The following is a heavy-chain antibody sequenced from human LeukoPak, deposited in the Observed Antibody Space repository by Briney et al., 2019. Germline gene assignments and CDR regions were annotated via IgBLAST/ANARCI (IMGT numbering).Heavy chain of an antibody. D-gene: IGHD3-10*01. CDR1: GYSISSGYY. J-gene: IGHJ5*02. CDR2: IHHSGST. Sequence: SETLSLTCTVSGYSISSGYYWGWIRQPPGKGLQWIGSIHHSGSTYYNPSLNSRVTISVDTSKNQFSLKLSFVTAADTAVYYCARNLWFGELLAAELDRFDPWGQGTLVTVSS. CDR3: ARNLWFGELLAAELDRFDP. V-gene: IGHV4-38-2*02.